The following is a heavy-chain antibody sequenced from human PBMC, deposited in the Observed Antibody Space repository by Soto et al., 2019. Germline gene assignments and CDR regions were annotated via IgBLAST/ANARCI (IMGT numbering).Heavy chain of an antibody. J-gene: IGHJ4*02. V-gene: IGHV3-49*03. CDR2: VRIMAYGGTP. D-gene: IGHD3-22*01. CDR1: GFTFGDYA. CDR3: SRGYGRSGYYENHLFDF. Sequence: PGGSLRLSCTASGFTFGDYAISWFRQAPGKGLEWVGFVRIMAYGGTPEYAASVKGRFTISRDDSKTIAYLHMNSLKTEDTAVYYCSRGYGRSGYYENHLFDFWGQGTLVTVSS.